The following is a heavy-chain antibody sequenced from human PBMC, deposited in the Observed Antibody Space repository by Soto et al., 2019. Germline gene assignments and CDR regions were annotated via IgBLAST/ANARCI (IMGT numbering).Heavy chain of an antibody. CDR3: ATHFYGNTGRPFHS. J-gene: IGHJ4*02. D-gene: IGHD2-8*02. V-gene: IGHV4-39*01. CDR2: LFYSGST. Sequence: QLRLQESGPGLVKPSETLSLTCIVSGGSISSSSYYWDWIRQPPGKGLEWIGSLFYSGSTYYNPSLKIRSHISADMSNNQFSLKLFSVAAADAAVYYWATHFYGNTGRPFHSWGQGTLVTVSS. CDR1: GGSISSSSYY.